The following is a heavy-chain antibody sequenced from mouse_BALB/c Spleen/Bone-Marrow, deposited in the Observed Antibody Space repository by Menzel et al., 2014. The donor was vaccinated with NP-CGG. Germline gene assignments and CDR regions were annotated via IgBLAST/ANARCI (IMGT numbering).Heavy chain of an antibody. J-gene: IGHJ2*01. CDR1: GYTFSSYW. CDR2: ILPGSGST. D-gene: IGHD2-3*01. V-gene: IGHV1-9*01. Sequence: VQLQQSGAELMKPGASVKISCKATGYTFSSYWIEWVKQRPGHGLEWIGEILPGSGSTNYNEKFKGKATFTADTSSNTAYMQLSSLTSEDSAVYYCARKEGYDDYPDYWGQGTPLTVSS. CDR3: ARKEGYDDYPDY.